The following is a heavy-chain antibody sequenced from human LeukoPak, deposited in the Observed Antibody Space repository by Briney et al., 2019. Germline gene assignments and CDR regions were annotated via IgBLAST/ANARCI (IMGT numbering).Heavy chain of an antibody. V-gene: IGHV1-2*02. CDR2: INPNSGGT. CDR3: ARDGRLSGSPNDY. CDR1: GYTITGYY. Sequence: ASVKVSCKASGYTITGYYMHWVRQAPGQGLEWMGWINPNSGGTNYAQKFQGRVTMTRDTSISTAYMELSRLRSDDTAVYYCARDGRLSGSPNDYWGQGTLVTVSS. J-gene: IGHJ4*02. D-gene: IGHD3-10*01.